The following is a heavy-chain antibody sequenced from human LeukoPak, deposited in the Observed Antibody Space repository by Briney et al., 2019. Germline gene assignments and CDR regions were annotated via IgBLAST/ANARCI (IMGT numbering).Heavy chain of an antibody. J-gene: IGHJ4*02. CDR1: GFTFSTYG. D-gene: IGHD3-9*01. CDR3: ARGPLRYFEVRVGSFDY. CDR2: ISYDGSNK. Sequence: GGSLRLSCAASGFTFSTYGLQWVRQAPGKGLEWVAVISYDGSNKFYADSVKGRFTISRDNSKNTLYLQMNSLRAEDTAVYYCARGPLRYFEVRVGSFDYWGQGTLVTVSS. V-gene: IGHV3-30*03.